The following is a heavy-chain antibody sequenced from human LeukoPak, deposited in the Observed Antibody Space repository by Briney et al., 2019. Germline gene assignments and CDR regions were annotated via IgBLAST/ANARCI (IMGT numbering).Heavy chain of an antibody. CDR3: ARGHYDILTGQGYYFDY. J-gene: IGHJ4*02. V-gene: IGHV4-59*08. CDR2: IYYSGST. Sequence: SETLSLTCTVSGGSIGSYYWSWIRQPPGKGLEWIGYIYYSGSTNYNPSLKSRVTISVDTSKNQFSLKLSSVTAADTAVYYCARGHYDILTGQGYYFDYWGQGTLVTVSS. CDR1: GGSIGSYY. D-gene: IGHD3-9*01.